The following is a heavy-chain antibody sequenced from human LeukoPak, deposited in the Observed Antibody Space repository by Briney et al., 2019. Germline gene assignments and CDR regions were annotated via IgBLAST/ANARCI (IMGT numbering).Heavy chain of an antibody. CDR2: INPNSGGT. CDR1: GYTFTGYY. Sequence: ASVKVSCKASGYTFTGYYMHWVRQAPGQGPEWMGWINPNSGGTNYAQKFRGRVTMTRDTSISTAYMELSRPRSDDTAVYYCARVHSSGPTIHFDYWGQGTLVTVSS. CDR3: ARVHSSGPTIHFDY. J-gene: IGHJ4*02. V-gene: IGHV1-2*02. D-gene: IGHD6-19*01.